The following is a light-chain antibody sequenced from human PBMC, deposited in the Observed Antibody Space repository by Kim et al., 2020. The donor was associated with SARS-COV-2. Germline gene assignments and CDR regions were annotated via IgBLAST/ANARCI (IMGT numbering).Light chain of an antibody. CDR1: SLRSYY. Sequence: ALGQTFRITCQGDSLRSYYASWYQQKPGQAPVLVIYGKNNRPSGIPDRFSGSSSVNTASLTITGAQAEDEADYYCNSRDSSGNHLVFGGGTQLTVL. V-gene: IGLV3-19*01. CDR2: GKN. J-gene: IGLJ2*01. CDR3: NSRDSSGNHLV.